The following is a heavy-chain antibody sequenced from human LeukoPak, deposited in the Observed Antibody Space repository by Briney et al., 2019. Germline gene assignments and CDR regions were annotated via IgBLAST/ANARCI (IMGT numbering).Heavy chain of an antibody. CDR1: GGSISSYY. CDR2: IYTSGST. CDR3: ARGKGSSSSQRFDP. Sequence: SETLSLTCTVSGGSISSYYWSWIRQPPGKGLEWIGYIYTSGSTNYNPSLKSRVTISVDTSKNQFSLKLSSVTAPDTAVYYCARGKGSSSSQRFDPWGQGTLVTVSS. V-gene: IGHV4-4*09. J-gene: IGHJ5*02. D-gene: IGHD6-6*01.